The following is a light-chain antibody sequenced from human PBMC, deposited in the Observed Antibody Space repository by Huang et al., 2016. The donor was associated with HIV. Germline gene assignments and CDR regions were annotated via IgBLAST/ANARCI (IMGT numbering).Light chain of an antibody. CDR1: QSVSTY. Sequence: EIVLTQSPATLSLSPGERATLSCRANQSVSTYLAWYQHKPGQAPRRLIYDASNRATAIPARFSVSGSGTDFTLTISSLEPEDFAVYYCQQRSNWPPITFGQGTRLEIK. CDR3: QQRSNWPPIT. V-gene: IGKV3-11*01. CDR2: DAS. J-gene: IGKJ5*01.